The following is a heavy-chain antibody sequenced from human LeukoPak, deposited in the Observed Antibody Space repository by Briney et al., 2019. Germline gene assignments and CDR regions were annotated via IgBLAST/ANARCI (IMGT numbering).Heavy chain of an antibody. J-gene: IGHJ4*02. CDR2: ISAYNGNT. CDR3: ARDANYYGSGSPADY. V-gene: IGHV1-18*01. D-gene: IGHD3-10*01. Sequence: GASVKVSCKASGYTFTSYGISWVRQAPGQGLEWMGWISAYNGNTNYAQKLQGRVTMTTDISTSTAYMELRSLRSDDTAVYYCARDANYYGSGSPADYWGQGTLVTVSS. CDR1: GYTFTSYG.